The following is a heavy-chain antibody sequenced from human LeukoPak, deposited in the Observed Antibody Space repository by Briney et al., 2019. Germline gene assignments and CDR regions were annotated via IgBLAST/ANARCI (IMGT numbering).Heavy chain of an antibody. CDR3: ARDLGATGWFDP. D-gene: IGHD1-26*01. Sequence: SETLSLTYTVSGGSISSYYWSWIRQPPGKGLEWIGYIYYSGSTNYNPSLKSRVTISVDTSKNQFSLKLSSVTAADTAVYYCARDLGATGWFDPWGQGTLVTVSS. CDR1: GGSISSYY. CDR2: IYYSGST. J-gene: IGHJ5*02. V-gene: IGHV4-59*01.